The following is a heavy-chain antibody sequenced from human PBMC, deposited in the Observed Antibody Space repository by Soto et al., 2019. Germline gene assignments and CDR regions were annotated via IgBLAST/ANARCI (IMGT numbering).Heavy chain of an antibody. CDR3: ARDGRLMLRGFSFYNGMDV. CDR2: IYYSGNT. CDR1: GGSISNYY. D-gene: IGHD3-10*01. V-gene: IGHV4-59*01. Sequence: SETLSLTCTVSGGSISNYYWNWIRQPPGKGLEWIGYIYYSGNTNYNPSLKSRVTISVDRSKNQFSLKLTSVTAADTAVYFCARDGRLMLRGFSFYNGMDVWGQGTTVTVSS. J-gene: IGHJ6*02.